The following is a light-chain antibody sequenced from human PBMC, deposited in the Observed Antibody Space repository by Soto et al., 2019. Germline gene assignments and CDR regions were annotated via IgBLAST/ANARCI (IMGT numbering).Light chain of an antibody. CDR2: DAS. J-gene: IGKJ5*01. V-gene: IGKV3-11*01. CDR3: QQRSYPIT. Sequence: PVTLSLSPGERATLSCRASQSVRTYLAWYQVKPGQAPRLLIYDASSRASGVPARFSGSGSGTDFTLTISSLEPEDFALYYCQQRSYPITFGQGTRLEIK. CDR1: QSVRTY.